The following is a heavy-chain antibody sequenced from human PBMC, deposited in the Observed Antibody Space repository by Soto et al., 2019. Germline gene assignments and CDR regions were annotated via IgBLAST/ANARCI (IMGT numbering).Heavy chain of an antibody. CDR3: ARDLYSSSARYFDY. J-gene: IGHJ4*02. D-gene: IGHD6-6*01. Sequence: GGSLRLSCAASVFTFSSYSMNWVRQAPGKGLEWVSSISSSSSYIYYADSVKGRFTISRDNAKNSLYLQMNSLRAEDTAVYYCARDLYSSSARYFDYWGQGTLVTVSS. CDR2: ISSSSSYI. CDR1: VFTFSSYS. V-gene: IGHV3-21*01.